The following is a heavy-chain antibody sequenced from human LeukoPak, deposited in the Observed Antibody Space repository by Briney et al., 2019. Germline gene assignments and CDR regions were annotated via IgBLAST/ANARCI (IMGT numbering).Heavy chain of an antibody. V-gene: IGHV1-69*01. CDR2: IIPIFGTA. Sequence: SVTVSCKASGGTFSSYAISWVRQAPGQGLDWMGGIIPIFGTANYAQKFQDRGTITADESTSTAYMELSSLRSEDTAVYYCAREVDIVVVPGRGYYYYGMDVWGQGTTVTVSS. CDR3: AREVDIVVVPGRGYYYYGMDV. J-gene: IGHJ6*02. CDR1: GGTFSSYA. D-gene: IGHD2-15*01.